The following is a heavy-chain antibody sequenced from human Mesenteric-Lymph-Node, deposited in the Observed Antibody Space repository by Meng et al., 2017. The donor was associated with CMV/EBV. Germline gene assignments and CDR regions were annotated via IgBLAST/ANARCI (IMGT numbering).Heavy chain of an antibody. Sequence: GESLKISCAASGFTFSSYSMNWVRQAPGKGLEWVSSISGSSSYIYYADYVKGRFTISRDNAKNSLYLQMNSLRAEDTAVYYCARDQCSSTSCDYYYGMDVWGQGTTVTVSS. CDR1: GFTFSSYS. CDR3: ARDQCSSTSCDYYYGMDV. D-gene: IGHD2-2*01. CDR2: ISGSSSYI. V-gene: IGHV3-21*01. J-gene: IGHJ6*02.